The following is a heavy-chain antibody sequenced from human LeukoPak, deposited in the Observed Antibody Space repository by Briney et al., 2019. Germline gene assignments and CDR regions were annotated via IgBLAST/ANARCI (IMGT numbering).Heavy chain of an antibody. J-gene: IGHJ4*02. D-gene: IGHD3-22*01. V-gene: IGHV4-59*01. CDR2: IYYSGST. Sequence: SETLSLTCTVSGGSISSYYWSWIRQPPGKGLEWIGYIYYSGSTNYNPSLKRRVTISVDTSKNQSSLKLSSVTAADTAVYYCARSLWYYDSWGQGTLVTVSS. CDR3: ARSLWYYDS. CDR1: GGSISSYY.